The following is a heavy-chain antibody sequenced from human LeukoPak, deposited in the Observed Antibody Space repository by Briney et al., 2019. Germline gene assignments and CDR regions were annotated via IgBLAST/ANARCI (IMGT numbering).Heavy chain of an antibody. CDR2: MYTTGNT. V-gene: IGHV4-59*08. CDR3: AKHDTLFGAAHFYMDV. D-gene: IGHD3-3*01. Sequence: KPSETLSLTCTVSGGSNTTYYWSWIRQPPGKGLEWIGYMYTTGNTNYNTSLASRVILSLDTSKNQFSLTLSSVTAADTAVYYCAKHDTLFGAAHFYMDVWGKGTTVTVSS. CDR1: GGSNTTYY. J-gene: IGHJ6*03.